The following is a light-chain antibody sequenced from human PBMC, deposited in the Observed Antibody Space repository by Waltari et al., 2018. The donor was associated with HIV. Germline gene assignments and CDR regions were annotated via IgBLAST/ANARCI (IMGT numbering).Light chain of an antibody. CDR2: KAS. CDR1: QSISSW. Sequence: DIQMTQSPSTLSASVGDRVTITCRASQSISSWLAWYQQKPGKAPKLLIYKASTLENVVPSRFSGSGSGTEFTLTISSLQPDDFATYYCQQYKSYALTFGGGTKV. V-gene: IGKV1-5*03. J-gene: IGKJ4*01. CDR3: QQYKSYALT.